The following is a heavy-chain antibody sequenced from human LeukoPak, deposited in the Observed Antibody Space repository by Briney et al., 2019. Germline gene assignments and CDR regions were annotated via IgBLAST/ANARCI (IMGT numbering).Heavy chain of an antibody. CDR2: MNPNSGNT. Sequence: ASVKVSCKPSGYTFGTHWMHWVRQATGQGLEWMGWMNPNSGNTGYAQKFQGRVTMTRNTSISTAYMELSSLRSEDTAVYYCATAGIIAAAGYDAFDIWGQGTMVTVSS. V-gene: IGHV1-8*02. CDR3: ATAGIIAAAGYDAFDI. D-gene: IGHD6-13*01. J-gene: IGHJ3*02. CDR1: GYTFGTHW.